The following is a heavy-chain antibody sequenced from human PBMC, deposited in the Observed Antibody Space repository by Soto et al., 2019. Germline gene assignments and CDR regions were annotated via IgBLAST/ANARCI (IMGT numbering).Heavy chain of an antibody. D-gene: IGHD4-17*01. CDR2: ISTSSSTI. CDR1: GFTFSSYS. J-gene: IGHJ5*02. Sequence: GGSLRLSCAASGFTFSSYSMNWVRQAPGKGLEWVSYISTSSSTIYYADSVKGRFTISRDNAKNSLYLQMNSLRAEDTAVYYCARDNRAVTHNWFDPWGQGTLVTVSS. V-gene: IGHV3-48*01. CDR3: ARDNRAVTHNWFDP.